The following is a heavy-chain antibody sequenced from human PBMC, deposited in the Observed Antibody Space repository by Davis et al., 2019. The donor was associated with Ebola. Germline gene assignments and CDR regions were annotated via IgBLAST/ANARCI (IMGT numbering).Heavy chain of an antibody. Sequence: GESLKISCAASGFSFSSYAMSWVRQAPGKGLDWVSVISHSGGNTYYAESVKGRFTISRDNSKDTVYLEMNSLRAEDTAVYYCARVRWTSGYYFDYWGQGTLVTVSS. J-gene: IGHJ4*02. D-gene: IGHD3-22*01. CDR2: ISHSGGNT. V-gene: IGHV3-23*01. CDR1: GFSFSSYA. CDR3: ARVRWTSGYYFDY.